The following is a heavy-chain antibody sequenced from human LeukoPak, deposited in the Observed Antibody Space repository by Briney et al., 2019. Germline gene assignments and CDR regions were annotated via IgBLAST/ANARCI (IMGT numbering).Heavy chain of an antibody. CDR3: ARDKDIAAAGISPPDY. Sequence: GGSLRLSCAASGFTFSSYAMSWVRQAPGKGLEWVSAISGSGGSTYYADSVKGRFTISRDNSKNTLYLQMNSLRAEDTAVYYCARDKDIAAAGISPPDYWGQGTLVTVSS. J-gene: IGHJ4*02. V-gene: IGHV3-23*01. CDR2: ISGSGGST. CDR1: GFTFSSYA. D-gene: IGHD6-13*01.